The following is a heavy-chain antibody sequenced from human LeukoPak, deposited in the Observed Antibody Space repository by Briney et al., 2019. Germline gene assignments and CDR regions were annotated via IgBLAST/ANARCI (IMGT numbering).Heavy chain of an antibody. D-gene: IGHD6-19*01. Sequence: PGGSLRLSCAASEFTFRNFVMTWVRQAPGKGLEWVSTINSADSSTYYADSVRGRFTISRDNSKNTLFLQMNSLRADDTAVYYCAKGPVRGNLDYWGQGTLVTVSS. CDR3: AKGPVRGNLDY. J-gene: IGHJ4*02. CDR1: EFTFRNFV. CDR2: INSADSST. V-gene: IGHV3-23*01.